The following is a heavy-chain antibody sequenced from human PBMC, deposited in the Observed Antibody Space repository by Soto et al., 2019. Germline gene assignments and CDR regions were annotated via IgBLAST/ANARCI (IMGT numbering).Heavy chain of an antibody. V-gene: IGHV1-18*01. CDR2: ISAHNGNT. CDR3: ARGNHYSAPLHYNWFDP. CDR1: GYTFTYYG. D-gene: IGHD2-21*01. J-gene: IGHJ5*02. Sequence: ASVKVSCKASGYTFTYYGITWVRQAPGQGLEWMGWISAHNGNTNYAQKLQGRVTMTTDTSTSAAYMELRNLRSDDTAVYYCARGNHYSAPLHYNWFDPWGQGTLVTVSS.